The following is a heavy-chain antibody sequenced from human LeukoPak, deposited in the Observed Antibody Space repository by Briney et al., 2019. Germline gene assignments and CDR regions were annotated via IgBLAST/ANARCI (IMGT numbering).Heavy chain of an antibody. V-gene: IGHV3-64*01. Sequence: EASVKVSCKASGGTFSSYAMHWVRQAPGKGLEYVSAISGNGGSTYYANSVKGRFTISRDNSKNTLYLQMGSLRAEDMAVYYCARGHGGSGSPYYWGQGTLVTVSS. CDR2: ISGNGGST. D-gene: IGHD3-10*01. CDR1: GGTFSSYA. CDR3: ARGHGGSGSPYY. J-gene: IGHJ4*02.